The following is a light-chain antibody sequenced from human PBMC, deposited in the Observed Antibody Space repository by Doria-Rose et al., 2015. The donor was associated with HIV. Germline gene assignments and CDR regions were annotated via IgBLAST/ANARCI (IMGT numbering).Light chain of an antibody. CDR1: QTVSTY. J-gene: IGKJ1*01. Sequence: DIHFTQSPYSLAASIGDRVTITCRASQTVSTYLNWFQQEPGKAPKLLIYAASRLQSGVPSRFSGSGSGTDLTLTISGLQPGDFATYYCQQTYSSPPRTVGQGTKIEMK. CDR2: AAS. V-gene: IGKV1-39*01. CDR3: QQTYSSPPRT.